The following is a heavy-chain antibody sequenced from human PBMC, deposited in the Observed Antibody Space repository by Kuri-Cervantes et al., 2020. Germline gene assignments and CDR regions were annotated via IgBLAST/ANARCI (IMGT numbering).Heavy chain of an antibody. Sequence: ASVKVSCKASGYTFNGHYIHWVRQAPGQGLEWMGWINPNSGGTHYAQKFQGRVTMTRDTSITTAYMELSRLRSDDTAVYYCARDRTGGDYWGRGTLVTVSS. CDR3: ARDRTGGDY. CDR2: INPNSGGT. J-gene: IGHJ4*02. V-gene: IGHV1-2*02. D-gene: IGHD1-14*01. CDR1: GYTFNGHY.